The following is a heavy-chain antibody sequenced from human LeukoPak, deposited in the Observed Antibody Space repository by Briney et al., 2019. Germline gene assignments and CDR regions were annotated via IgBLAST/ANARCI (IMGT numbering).Heavy chain of an antibody. Sequence: ASVKVSCKASGYTFTGYYMHWVRQAPGQGLEWMGWINPNSGDTHYAQNFQGRVTMTSDTSISTAYMDPSRLSSDDTAVYYCARQAVAGTFDYWGQGTLVTVSS. CDR2: INPNSGDT. CDR3: ARQAVAGTFDY. J-gene: IGHJ4*02. V-gene: IGHV1-2*02. CDR1: GYTFTGYY. D-gene: IGHD6-19*01.